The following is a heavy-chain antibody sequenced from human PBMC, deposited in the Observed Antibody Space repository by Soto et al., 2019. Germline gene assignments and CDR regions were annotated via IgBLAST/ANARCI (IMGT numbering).Heavy chain of an antibody. Sequence: ASVKVSCKASGYTFTSYGISWVRQAPGQGLEWMGWISAYNGNTNYAQKLQGRVTMTTDTSTSTAYMELRSLRSDDTAVYYCTRDDSVVVVPAQDYYYGMDVWGQGTTVTVSS. CDR3: TRDDSVVVVPAQDYYYGMDV. CDR2: ISAYNGNT. V-gene: IGHV1-18*01. D-gene: IGHD2-2*01. CDR1: GYTFTSYG. J-gene: IGHJ6*02.